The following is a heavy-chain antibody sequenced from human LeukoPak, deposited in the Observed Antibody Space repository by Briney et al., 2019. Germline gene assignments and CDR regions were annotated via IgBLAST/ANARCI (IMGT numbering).Heavy chain of an antibody. CDR3: ASSLTGDGSGYDAFDI. CDR2: INRDGSST. V-gene: IGHV3-74*01. CDR1: GFTFSTYW. Sequence: GGSLRLSCAASGFTFSTYWMHWVRQAPGKGLVWVSRINRDGSSTNYADSVKGRSTISRANAKNTLYLQMNSLRAEDTAVYYCASSLTGDGSGYDAFDIWGQGTMVTVSS. J-gene: IGHJ3*02. D-gene: IGHD3-22*01.